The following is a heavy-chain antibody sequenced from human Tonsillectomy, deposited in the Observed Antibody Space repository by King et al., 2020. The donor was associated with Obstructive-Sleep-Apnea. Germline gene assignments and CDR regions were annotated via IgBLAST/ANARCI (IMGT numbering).Heavy chain of an antibody. V-gene: IGHV3-33*01. Sequence: QLVQSGGGVVQPGRSLRRSCAASGFSFSRYGMHWVRQAPGRGLEWVAVIWYDGSIKYYVDSVKGRFTISRDNYNNKLYLQMSSLKVEDMGVYFCARGSSRRPSGNDPHFDYWGRGTLVTVSS. J-gene: IGHJ4*02. D-gene: IGHD5-12*01. CDR2: IWYDGSIK. CDR1: GFSFSRYG. CDR3: ARGSSRRPSGNDPHFDY.